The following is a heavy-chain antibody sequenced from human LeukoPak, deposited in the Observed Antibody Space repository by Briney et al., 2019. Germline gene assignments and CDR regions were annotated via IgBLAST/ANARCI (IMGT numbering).Heavy chain of an antibody. CDR2: INPSGGST. Sequence: ATVKVSCKASGYTFTDYYVHWVRQAPGQGHEWMGIINPSGGSTSYAQKFQGRVTMTRDTSTSTVYMELSSLRSEDTAVYYCARDKRVGATTGGPAAFDIWGQGTMVTVSS. J-gene: IGHJ3*02. V-gene: IGHV1-46*01. CDR1: GYTFTDYY. CDR3: ARDKRVGATTGGPAAFDI. D-gene: IGHD1-26*01.